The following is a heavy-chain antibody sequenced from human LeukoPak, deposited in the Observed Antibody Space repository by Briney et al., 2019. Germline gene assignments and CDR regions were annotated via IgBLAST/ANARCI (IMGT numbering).Heavy chain of an antibody. CDR1: GYSISSGYY. Sequence: SETLSLTCTVSGYSISSGYYWSWIRQPPGKGLEWIGYIYYSGSTNYNPSLKSRVTISVDTSKNQFSLKLSSVTAADTAVYYCARRGNRALDAFDIWGQGTRVTVSS. J-gene: IGHJ3*02. CDR2: IYYSGST. V-gene: IGHV4-59*08. CDR3: ARRGNRALDAFDI.